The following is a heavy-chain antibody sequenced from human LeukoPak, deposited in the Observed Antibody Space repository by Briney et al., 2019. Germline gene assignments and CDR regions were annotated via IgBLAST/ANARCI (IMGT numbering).Heavy chain of an antibody. Sequence: PGGSLRLSCAASGFTFDDYAMQWVRPAPGKGLEWVSLISGDGGSTYYADSVKGRFTISRDNSKDSLYLQKNRLRTEDTALYYCAKDIYCSSTSCYLDYYYGMDVWGQGTTVTVSS. CDR2: ISGDGGST. CDR3: AKDIYCSSTSCYLDYYYGMDV. D-gene: IGHD2-2*01. CDR1: GFTFDDYA. V-gene: IGHV3-43*02. J-gene: IGHJ6*02.